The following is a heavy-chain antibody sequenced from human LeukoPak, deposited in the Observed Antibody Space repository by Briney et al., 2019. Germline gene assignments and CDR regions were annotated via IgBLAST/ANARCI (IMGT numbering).Heavy chain of an antibody. CDR1: GGAITTDNW. CDR2: IYHSGST. CDR3: ARGRLLMWFDP. Sequence: PSGTLSLTCAVSGGAITTDNWWTWVRQPPGKGLEWIGEIYHSGSTNSNPSLRSRVTISVDTSKKQFSLKLSSVTAADTAVYYCARGRLLMWFDPWGQGTLVTVSS. J-gene: IGHJ5*02. V-gene: IGHV4-4*02. D-gene: IGHD3-16*01.